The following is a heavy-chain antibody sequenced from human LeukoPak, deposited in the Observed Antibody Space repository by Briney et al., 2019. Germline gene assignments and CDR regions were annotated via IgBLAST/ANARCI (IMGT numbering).Heavy chain of an antibody. CDR3: ARSLGSCSTTTCYDNWFDP. CDR2: ITSSGRYI. Sequence: GGSLRLSCAASGFTFSSYSMNWVRQAPGKGLEWVSSITSSGRYIYYADSVKGRFTISRDNAKDSLYLQMNSLRAEDTAVYYCARSLGSCSTTTCYDNWFDPWGQGTLVTVSS. V-gene: IGHV3-21*01. CDR1: GFTFSSYS. J-gene: IGHJ5*02. D-gene: IGHD2-2*01.